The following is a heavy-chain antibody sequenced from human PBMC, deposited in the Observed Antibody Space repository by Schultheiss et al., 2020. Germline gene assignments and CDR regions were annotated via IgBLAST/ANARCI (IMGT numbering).Heavy chain of an antibody. Sequence: ASVKVSCKASGYTFTSYGISWVRQAPGQGLEWMGWISAYNGNTNYAQKLQGRVTMTTDTSTSTAYMELSSLRSEDTAVYYCARSLWYDSSGYHDYWGQGTLVTVSS. CDR2: ISAYNGNT. J-gene: IGHJ4*02. CDR3: ARSLWYDSSGYHDY. D-gene: IGHD3-22*01. CDR1: GYTFTSYG. V-gene: IGHV1-18*01.